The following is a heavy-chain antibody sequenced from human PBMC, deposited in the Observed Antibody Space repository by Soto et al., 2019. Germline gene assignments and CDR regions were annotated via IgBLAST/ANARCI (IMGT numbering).Heavy chain of an antibody. CDR2: MNPNSGNT. J-gene: IGHJ3*02. D-gene: IGHD3-22*01. CDR3: ARVEVVYYYDSSGKGAFDI. Sequence: ASVKVSCNASGYTFTSYDINLVRQATGQGLEWMGWMNPNSGNTGYAQKFQGRVTMTRNTSISTAYMELSSLRSEDTAVYYCARVEVVYYYDSSGKGAFDIWGQGTMVTV. V-gene: IGHV1-8*01. CDR1: GYTFTSYD.